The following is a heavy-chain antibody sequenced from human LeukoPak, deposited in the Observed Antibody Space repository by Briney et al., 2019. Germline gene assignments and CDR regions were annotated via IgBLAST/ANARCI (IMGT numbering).Heavy chain of an antibody. CDR1: GGSISSSSYC. D-gene: IGHD6-13*01. Sequence: PSEALSLTCTVSGGSISSSSYCWGWIRQPPGKGLEWIGSIYYSGSTYYNPSLKSRVTISVDTSKNQFSLKLSSVTAADTAVYYCASKGATYSSSWYYFDYWGQGTLVTVSS. J-gene: IGHJ4*02. V-gene: IGHV4-39*01. CDR3: ASKGATYSSSWYYFDY. CDR2: IYYSGST.